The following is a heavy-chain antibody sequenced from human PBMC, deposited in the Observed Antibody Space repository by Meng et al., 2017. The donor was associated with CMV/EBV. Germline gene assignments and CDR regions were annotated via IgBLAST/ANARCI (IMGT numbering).Heavy chain of an antibody. J-gene: IGHJ4*02. D-gene: IGHD6-6*01. CDR1: GGTFSSYA. V-gene: IGHV1-69*05. Sequence: SVKVSCKASGGTFSSYAISWVRQAPGQGLEWMGGIIPIFGTANYAQKFQGRVTITTDESTSTAYMELSSLRSEDTAVYYCARSAWYSSSPGFLFDYWGQGTLVTVSS. CDR2: IIPIFGTA. CDR3: ARSAWYSSSPGFLFDY.